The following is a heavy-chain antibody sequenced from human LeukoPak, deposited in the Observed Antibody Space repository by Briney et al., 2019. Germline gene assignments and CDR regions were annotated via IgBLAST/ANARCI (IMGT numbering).Heavy chain of an antibody. D-gene: IGHD4-17*01. Sequence: ASVKVSCKASGYTFTGYYMHWVRQAPGQGLEWMGWINPNSGGTNYAQKFQGRVTMTRDTSISTAYMELSRLRSDDTAVYSCARDTRTVTTELDYWGQGTLVTVSS. CDR1: GYTFTGYY. V-gene: IGHV1-2*02. CDR2: INPNSGGT. CDR3: ARDTRTVTTELDY. J-gene: IGHJ4*02.